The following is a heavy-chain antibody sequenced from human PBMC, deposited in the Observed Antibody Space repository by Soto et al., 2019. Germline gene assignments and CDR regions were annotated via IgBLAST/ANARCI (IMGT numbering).Heavy chain of an antibody. Sequence: SETLSLTCTVSGGSITIGGYCWSWIRQQPGQGLEWIGYICHSGNTYYNPSLKSRVTTSLDRSKNQFSLNLSSVTAADTAVYYCARVWFGESSWFDPWGQGTLVTVSS. CDR1: GGSITIGGYC. CDR2: ICHSGNT. J-gene: IGHJ5*02. CDR3: ARVWFGESSWFDP. D-gene: IGHD3-10*01. V-gene: IGHV4-30-2*01.